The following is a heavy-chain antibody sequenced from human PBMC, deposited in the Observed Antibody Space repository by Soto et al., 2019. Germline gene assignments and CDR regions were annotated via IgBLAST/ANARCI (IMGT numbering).Heavy chain of an antibody. CDR1: GFTFSSYG. D-gene: IGHD3-10*01. CDR3: AKELQRGVASLDY. J-gene: IGHJ4*02. Sequence: QVQLVESGGGVVQPGRSLRLSCAASGFTFSSYGMHWVRQAPGKGLEWVAVISYDGSNKYYTDSVEGRFTIPRDNSKNTLYLQVNSLRGEDTSVYYCAKELQRGVASLDYWGQGTLVTVSS. CDR2: ISYDGSNK. V-gene: IGHV3-30*18.